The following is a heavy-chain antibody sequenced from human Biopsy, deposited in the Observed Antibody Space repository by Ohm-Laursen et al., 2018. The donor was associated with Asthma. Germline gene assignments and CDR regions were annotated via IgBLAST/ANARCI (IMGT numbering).Heavy chain of an antibody. V-gene: IGHV3-30-3*01. J-gene: IGHJ6*02. CDR1: GFTFSDYD. Sequence: SLGLSCSASGFTFSDYDMHWVRQAPGKGLEWVAVISYDGTNKDYADSVKGRFTFSRDNSQNTLSLEMNSLRVEDTAVYYWARDLRSDNWNPWGMDVWGLGTTVTVSS. D-gene: IGHD1-20*01. CDR3: ARDLRSDNWNPWGMDV. CDR2: ISYDGTNK.